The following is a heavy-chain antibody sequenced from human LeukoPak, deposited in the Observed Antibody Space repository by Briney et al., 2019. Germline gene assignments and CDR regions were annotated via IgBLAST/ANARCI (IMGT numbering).Heavy chain of an antibody. CDR1: GFSFSYYW. CDR2: IKQDGSEK. J-gene: IGHJ5*02. Sequence: GGSLRLSCAASGFSFSYYWMSWVRQAPGKGLDWVANIKQDGSEKDYVDFVKGRFTVSRDNAKNSLYLQMNSLRDEDTAVYYCARGRNWFDPWGQGTLVTVSS. V-gene: IGHV3-7*01. CDR3: ARGRNWFDP.